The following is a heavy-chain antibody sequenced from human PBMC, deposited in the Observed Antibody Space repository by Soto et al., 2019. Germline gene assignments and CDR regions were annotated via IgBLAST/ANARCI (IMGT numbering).Heavy chain of an antibody. V-gene: IGHV4-31*03. CDR2: IYYSGST. Sequence: SETLSLTCTVSGGSISRGGYYWSWIRQHPGKGLEWIGYIYYSGSTYYNPSLKSRVTISVDTSKNQFSLKLSSVTAADTAVYYCARDLWGYYFDYWGQGTLVTVSS. CDR1: GGSISRGGYY. D-gene: IGHD3-16*01. J-gene: IGHJ4*02. CDR3: ARDLWGYYFDY.